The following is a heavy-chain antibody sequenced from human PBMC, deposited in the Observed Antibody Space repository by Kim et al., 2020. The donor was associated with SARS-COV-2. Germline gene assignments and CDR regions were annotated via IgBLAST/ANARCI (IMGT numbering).Heavy chain of an antibody. Sequence: GGSLRLSCAASGFSLSLYWMNWVRQAPGKGLEWVANIRQDGSEKYYADSVKGRFIISRDNAMNSVYLQMNSLRGEDTGVYYCARPLVGSGTWWYDPGGQGTLVTVSS. D-gene: IGHD2-2*01. CDR1: GFSLSLYW. V-gene: IGHV3-7*03. J-gene: IGHJ5*02. CDR3: ARPLVGSGTWWYDP. CDR2: IRQDGSEK.